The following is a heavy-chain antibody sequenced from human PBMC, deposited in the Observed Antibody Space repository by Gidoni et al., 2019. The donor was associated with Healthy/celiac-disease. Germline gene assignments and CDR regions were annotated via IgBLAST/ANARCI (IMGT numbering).Heavy chain of an antibody. CDR3: ARAPGITMVRGVRTPYYYGMDV. CDR1: GFTFSSYG. V-gene: IGHV3-33*01. Sequence: QVQLVESGGGVVQPGRSLRLSCAASGFTFSSYGMHWVSQAPGKGLEWVAVIWYDGSNKYYADSVKGRFTISRDNSKNTLYLQMNSLRAEDTAVYYCARAPGITMVRGVRTPYYYGMDVWGQGTTVTVSS. CDR2: IWYDGSNK. D-gene: IGHD3-10*01. J-gene: IGHJ6*02.